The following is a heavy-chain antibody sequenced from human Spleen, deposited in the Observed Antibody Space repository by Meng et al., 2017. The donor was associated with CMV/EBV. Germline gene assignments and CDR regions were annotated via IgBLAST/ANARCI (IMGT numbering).Heavy chain of an antibody. V-gene: IGHV3-21*01. Sequence: GESLKISCAASGFTFSSYAMSWVRQAPGKGLEWVSSITGSSAYMYYADSVKGRFTISRDNAKKSLYLQLNSLRAQDTAVYYCARGPRWLDPWGQGTLVTVSS. J-gene: IGHJ5*02. CDR2: ITGSSAYM. CDR1: GFTFSSYA. CDR3: ARGPRWLDP.